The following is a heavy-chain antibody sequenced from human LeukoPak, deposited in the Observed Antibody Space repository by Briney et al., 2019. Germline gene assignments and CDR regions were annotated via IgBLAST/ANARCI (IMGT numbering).Heavy chain of an antibody. D-gene: IGHD6-19*01. CDR2: IYSSGSTI. V-gene: IGHV3-48*03. CDR3: ARGAIAVAGTARYYYYGMDV. Sequence: GESLRLSCAASGFTFSSYEMNWVRQAPGKGLEWVSYIYSSGSTIYYADSVKGRFTISRDNAENSLYLQMNSLRAEDTAVYYCARGAIAVAGTARYYYYGMDVWGQGTTVTVSS. CDR1: GFTFSSYE. J-gene: IGHJ6*02.